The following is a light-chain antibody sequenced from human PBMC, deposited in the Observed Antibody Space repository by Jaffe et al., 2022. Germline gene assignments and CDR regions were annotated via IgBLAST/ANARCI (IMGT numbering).Light chain of an antibody. CDR2: ENN. V-gene: IGLV1-51*02. CDR3: GTWENSLSLVV. Sequence: QSVLTQPPSVSAAPGQMVTISCSGSSSNIGNNYVSWYQHLPGTAPKLLIYENNKRPSGIPDRFSGSKSGTSATLDITGLQTGDEADYYCGTWENSLSLVVFGGGTKVTVL. CDR1: SSNIGNNY. J-gene: IGLJ2*01.